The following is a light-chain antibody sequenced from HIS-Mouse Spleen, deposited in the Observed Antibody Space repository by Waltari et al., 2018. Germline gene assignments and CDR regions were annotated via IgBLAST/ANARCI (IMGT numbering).Light chain of an antibody. CDR2: DVS. V-gene: IGLV2-14*03. Sequence: QSALTQPASVSGSPGQSITIPCTGTSSYVGGYNYFSWYQQHPGNAPKPMIYDVSNRPSGVSNRFSGSKSGNTASLTISGLQAEDEADYYCSSYTSSSTLYVFGTGTKVTVL. CDR1: SSYVGGYNY. J-gene: IGLJ1*01. CDR3: SSYTSSSTLYV.